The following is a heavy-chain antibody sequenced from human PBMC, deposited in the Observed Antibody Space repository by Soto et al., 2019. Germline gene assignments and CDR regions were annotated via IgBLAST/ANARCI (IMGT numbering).Heavy chain of an antibody. CDR3: ARAQCSSTSCFVGAFDI. Sequence: PGGSLRLSCAASGFTFSSYAMHWVRQAPGKGLEYVSAISSNGGSTYYANSVKGRFTISRDNSKNTLYLQMGSLRAEDMAVYYCARAQCSSTSCFVGAFDIWGKGTMVTV. CDR2: ISSNGGST. V-gene: IGHV3-64*01. D-gene: IGHD2-2*01. J-gene: IGHJ3*02. CDR1: GFTFSSYA.